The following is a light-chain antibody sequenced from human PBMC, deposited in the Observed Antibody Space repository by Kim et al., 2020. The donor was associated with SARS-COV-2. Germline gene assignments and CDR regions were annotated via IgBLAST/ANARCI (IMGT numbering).Light chain of an antibody. CDR3: CSYAGTYTWV. J-gene: IGLJ3*02. Sequence: QSALTQPRSVSGSPGQSVTISCTGTSSGVGGYNYVSWYQQHPGKAPKLMIYDVSQWPSGVPDRFSGSKSGNTASLTISGLQAEDDADYYCCSYAGTYTWVFGGGTQLTVL. CDR1: SSGVGGYNY. V-gene: IGLV2-11*01. CDR2: DVS.